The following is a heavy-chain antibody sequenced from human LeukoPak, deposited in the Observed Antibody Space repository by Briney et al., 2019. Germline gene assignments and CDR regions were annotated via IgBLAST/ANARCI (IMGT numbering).Heavy chain of an antibody. CDR1: GYTFTSYG. Sequence: ASVKVSCKAGGYTFTSYGINWLRQATGKELEGMGWSNGHNGHTNYVHKMQGRVTMITDTSTNTAYMELRNLRPDDTAVYYCARGPGIAVAGVFDYWGQGSLVTVSS. CDR3: ARGPGIAVAGVFDY. V-gene: IGHV1-18*04. CDR2: SNGHNGHT. J-gene: IGHJ4*02. D-gene: IGHD6-19*01.